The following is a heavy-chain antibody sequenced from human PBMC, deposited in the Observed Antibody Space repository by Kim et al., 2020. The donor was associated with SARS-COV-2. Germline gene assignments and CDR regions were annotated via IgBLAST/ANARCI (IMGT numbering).Heavy chain of an antibody. Sequence: SETLSLTCAVYGGSFSGYYWSWIRQPPGKGLEWIEEINHSGSTNYNPSLKSRVTISVDTSKNQFSLKLSSVTAADTAVYYCARVRSSRFIIFYYYGMDVWGQGTTVTVSS. CDR2: INHSGST. CDR3: ARVRSSRFIIFYYYGMDV. CDR1: GGSFSGYY. J-gene: IGHJ6*02. D-gene: IGHD6-13*01. V-gene: IGHV4-34*01.